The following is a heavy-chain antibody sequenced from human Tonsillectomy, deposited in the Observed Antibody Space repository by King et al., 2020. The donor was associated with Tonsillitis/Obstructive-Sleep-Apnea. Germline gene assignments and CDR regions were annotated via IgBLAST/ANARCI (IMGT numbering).Heavy chain of an antibody. V-gene: IGHV4-61*01. D-gene: IGHD2-15*01. Sequence: VQLQESGPGLVKPSETLSLTCTVSGGSVSSGSYYWSWIRQPPGKGLEWIGYIYYSGNTNYNPSLKSRVTISVDTSKNQFSLKLRSVTAADTAVYYCARDRGYCSGGSCYSSWFDPWGQGTLVTVSS. CDR1: GGSVSSGSYY. J-gene: IGHJ5*02. CDR3: ARDRGYCSGGSCYSSWFDP. CDR2: IYYSGNT.